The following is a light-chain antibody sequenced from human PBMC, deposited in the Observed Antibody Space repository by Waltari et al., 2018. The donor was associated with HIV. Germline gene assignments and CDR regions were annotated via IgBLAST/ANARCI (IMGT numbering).Light chain of an antibody. CDR3: QQYNNWPPLT. Sequence: EILMTQSPATLSVSPGERATLSCRTSQSVSNNLAWYQQRPGPAPRILIYGASTRATGIPARFSGSGSGTEFTLTISSLESEDFAVYYCQQYNNWPPLTFGGGTKVEIK. CDR1: QSVSNN. J-gene: IGKJ4*01. CDR2: GAS. V-gene: IGKV3D-15*01.